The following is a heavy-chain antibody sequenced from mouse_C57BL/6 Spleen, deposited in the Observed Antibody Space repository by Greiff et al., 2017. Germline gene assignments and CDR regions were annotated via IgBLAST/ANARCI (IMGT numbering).Heavy chain of an antibody. CDR2: INYDGSST. CDR1: GFTFSDYY. CDR3: ARVNSNNYYAMDY. V-gene: IGHV5-16*01. D-gene: IGHD2-5*01. J-gene: IGHJ4*01. Sequence: EVQLVESEGGLVQPGSSMKLSCTASGFTFSDYYMAWVRQVPEKGLEWVANINYDGSSTYYLDSLKSRFIISRDNAKNILYLQMSSLKSEDTATYYCARVNSNNYYAMDYWGQGTSVTVSS.